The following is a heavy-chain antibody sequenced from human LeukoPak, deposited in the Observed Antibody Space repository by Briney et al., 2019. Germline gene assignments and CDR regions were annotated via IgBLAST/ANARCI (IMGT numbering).Heavy chain of an antibody. CDR2: ISSSSSYI. CDR3: ARGFIAAASGFDY. V-gene: IGHV3-21*01. D-gene: IGHD6-13*01. CDR1: GFTFSSYS. Sequence: SGGSLRLSCAASGFTFSSYSMNWVRQAPGKGLEWVSSISSSSSYIYYADSVKGRFTISRDNAKNSLYLQMNSLRAEDTAAYYCARGFIAAASGFDYWGQGTLVTVSS. J-gene: IGHJ4*02.